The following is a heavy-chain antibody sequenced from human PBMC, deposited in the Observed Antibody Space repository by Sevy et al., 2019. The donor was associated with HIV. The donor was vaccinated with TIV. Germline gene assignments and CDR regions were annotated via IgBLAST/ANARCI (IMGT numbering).Heavy chain of an antibody. CDR3: ARRLITGTTIYFDY. J-gene: IGHJ4*02. CDR1: GYSFTSYW. CDR2: IYPGDSDT. D-gene: IGHD1-7*01. Sequence: GESLKISCKGSGYSFTSYWIGWVRQMPGKGLEWMGIIYPGDSDTRYSPSFQGQVTISADKSISTAYLQGSSLKASDAATYYCARRLITGTTIYFDYWGQGTLVTVSS. V-gene: IGHV5-51*01.